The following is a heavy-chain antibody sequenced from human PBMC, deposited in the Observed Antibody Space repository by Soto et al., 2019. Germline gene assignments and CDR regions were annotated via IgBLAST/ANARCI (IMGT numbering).Heavy chain of an antibody. CDR2: ISGSGGST. D-gene: IGHD4-17*01. CDR1: GFTFSSYA. CDR3: AKDCGDYPNYYYYYYMDV. Sequence: GGSLRLSCAASGFTFSSYALSWVRQAPGKGLEWVSAISGSGGSTYYADSVKGRFTISRDKSKNTLYLQMNSLRAEDTAVYYCAKDCGDYPNYYYYYYMDVWGKGTTVTVSS. J-gene: IGHJ6*03. V-gene: IGHV3-23*01.